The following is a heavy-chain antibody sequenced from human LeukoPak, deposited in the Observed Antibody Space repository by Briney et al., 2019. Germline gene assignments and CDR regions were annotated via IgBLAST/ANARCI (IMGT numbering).Heavy chain of an antibody. J-gene: IGHJ4*02. CDR1: GGTLSSYA. D-gene: IGHD2-15*01. CDR2: IIPIFGTA. V-gene: IGHV1-69*13. CDR3: ARWYCSGGSCSKYFFDY. Sequence: ASVKVSCKASGGTLSSYAISWVRQAPGQGLEWMGGIIPIFGTANYAQKLQGRVTITADESTSTAYMELSSLRSEDTAVYYCARWYCSGGSCSKYFFDYGGQGTLVTVSS.